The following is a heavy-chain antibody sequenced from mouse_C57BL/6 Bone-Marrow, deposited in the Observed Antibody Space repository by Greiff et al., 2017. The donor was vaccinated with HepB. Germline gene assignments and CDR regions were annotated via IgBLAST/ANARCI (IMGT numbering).Heavy chain of an antibody. D-gene: IGHD2-1*01. J-gene: IGHJ2*01. V-gene: IGHV14-4*01. CDR3: TTGLYYGNYDFDY. Sequence: EVKLQESGAELVRPGASVKLSCTASGFNIKDDYMHWVKQRPEQGLEWIGWIDPENGDTEYASKFQGKATITADTSSNTAYLQLSSLTSEDTAVYYCTTGLYYGNYDFDYWGQGTTLTVSS. CDR1: GFNIKDDY. CDR2: IDPENGDT.